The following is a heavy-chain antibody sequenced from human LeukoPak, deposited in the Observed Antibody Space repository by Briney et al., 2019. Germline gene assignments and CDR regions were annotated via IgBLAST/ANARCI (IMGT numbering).Heavy chain of an antibody. CDR1: GFIFSNYN. CDR3: ARGRGSGNRFDY. D-gene: IGHD2-15*01. J-gene: IGHJ4*02. V-gene: IGHV3-48*01. CDR2: VSSSSSTI. Sequence: KTGGSLRLSCAASGFIFSNYNMNWVRQAPGKGLEWVSYVSSSSSTINYADSVKGRFTISRDNAKNSLPLQMNSLRAEDTAVYYCARGRGSGNRFDYWGQGTLVTVPS.